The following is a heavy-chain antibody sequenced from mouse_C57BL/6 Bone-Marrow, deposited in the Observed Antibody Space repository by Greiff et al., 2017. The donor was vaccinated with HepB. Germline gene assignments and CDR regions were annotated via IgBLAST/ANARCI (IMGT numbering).Heavy chain of an antibody. D-gene: IGHD1-1*01. CDR2: ISSGGDYI. CDR1: GFTFSSYA. J-gene: IGHJ4*01. Sequence: EVKLQESGEGLVKPGGSLKLSCAASGFTFSSYAMSWVRQTPEKRLEWVAYISSGGDYIYYADTVKGRFTISRDNARNTLYLQMSSLKSEDTAMYYCTREGTTVVAKMDYWGQGTSVTVSS. V-gene: IGHV5-9-1*02. CDR3: TREGTTVVAKMDY.